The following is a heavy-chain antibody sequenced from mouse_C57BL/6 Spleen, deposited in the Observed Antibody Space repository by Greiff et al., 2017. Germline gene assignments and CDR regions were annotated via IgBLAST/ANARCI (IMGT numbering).Heavy chain of an antibody. J-gene: IGHJ4*01. CDR2: IHPNSGST. V-gene: IGHV1-64*01. CDR3: ARTNWDYAIDY. D-gene: IGHD4-1*02. Sequence: QVQLQQPGAELVKPGASVKLSCKASGYTFTSYWMHWVKQRPGQGLEWIGMIHPNSGSTNYNEKFKSKATLTVDKSSSTAYMQRSSLTSEDSAVYYGARTNWDYAIDYWGQGTSVTVSS. CDR1: GYTFTSYW.